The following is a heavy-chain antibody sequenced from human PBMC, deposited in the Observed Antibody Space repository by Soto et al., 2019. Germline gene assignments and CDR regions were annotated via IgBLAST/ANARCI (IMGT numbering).Heavy chain of an antibody. J-gene: IGHJ4*02. V-gene: IGHV3-30*03. CDR2: MSCDGSNK. CDR3: ARGGYPRY. D-gene: IGHD1-26*01. Sequence: PGGSLRLSCAASGFTFSNYGMHWVRQAPGKGLEWVAVMSCDGSNKYYADSVKGRFTISRDNSKNTLYLQMNSLAAEDTAVYYCARGGYPRYWGQGTLVTVSS. CDR1: GFTFSNYG.